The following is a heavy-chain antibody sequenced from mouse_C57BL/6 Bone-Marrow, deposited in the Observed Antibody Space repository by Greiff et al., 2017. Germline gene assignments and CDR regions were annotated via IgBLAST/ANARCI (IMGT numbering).Heavy chain of an antibody. CDR2: IDPSDSYT. J-gene: IGHJ3*01. V-gene: IGHV1-59*01. CDR3: ARWLLRFAY. D-gene: IGHD2-3*01. CDR1: GYTFTSYW. Sequence: QVQLQQPGAELVRPGTSVKLSCKASGYTFTSYWMPWVKQRPGQGLEWIGVIDPSDSYTNYNQKFKGKATLTVDTSSSTAYMQLSSLTSEDSAVYYCARWLLRFAYWGQGTLVTVSA.